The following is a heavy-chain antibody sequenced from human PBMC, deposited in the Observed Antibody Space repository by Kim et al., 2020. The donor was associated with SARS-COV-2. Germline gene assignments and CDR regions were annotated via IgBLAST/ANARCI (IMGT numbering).Heavy chain of an antibody. CDR3: ARYIRGTRYQLLLYFDY. V-gene: IGHV4-39*01. Sequence: SETLSLTCTVSGGSISSSSYYWGWIRQPPGKGLEWIGSIYYSGSTYYNPSLKSRVTISVDTSKNQFSLKLSSVTAADTAVYYCARYIRGTRYQLLLYFDYWGQGTLVTVSS. D-gene: IGHD2-2*01. J-gene: IGHJ4*02. CDR1: GGSISSSSYY. CDR2: IYYSGST.